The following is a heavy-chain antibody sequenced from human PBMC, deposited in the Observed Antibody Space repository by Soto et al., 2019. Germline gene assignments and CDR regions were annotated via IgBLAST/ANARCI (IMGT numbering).Heavy chain of an antibody. J-gene: IGHJ4*02. CDR3: GSLFEF. V-gene: IGHV3-74*01. CDR2: INNDGSDT. CDR1: GFTFRYYW. Sequence: EVHLVESGGGLVQPGGSLRLSCAASGFTFRYYWLHWVRQVPGRGPVWVSGINNDGSDTFYADFVEGRFTISRDNAKNTMYLQMDSLRAEDTGIYYCGSLFEFWGQGTLVTVPS.